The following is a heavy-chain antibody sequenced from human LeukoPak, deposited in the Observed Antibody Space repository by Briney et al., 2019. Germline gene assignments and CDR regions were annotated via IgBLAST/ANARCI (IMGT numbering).Heavy chain of an antibody. CDR1: GGSISSYY. V-gene: IGHV4-59*08. CDR2: IYYSGST. CDR3: ARSYCSGGSCWVYFDY. D-gene: IGHD2-15*01. Sequence: SETLSLTCTVSGGSISSYYWSWIRQPPGKGLEWIGNIYYSGSTNYNPSLKSRVTISVDTSKNQFSLKLSSVTAADTAIYYRARSYCSGGSCWVYFDYWGQGTLVTVSS. J-gene: IGHJ4*02.